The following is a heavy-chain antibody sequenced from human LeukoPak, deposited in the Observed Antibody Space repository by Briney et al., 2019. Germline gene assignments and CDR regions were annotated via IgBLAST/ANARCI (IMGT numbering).Heavy chain of an antibody. Sequence: SETLSLTCAVCGGSFSGYYWSWIRQPPGKGLEWIGEINHSGGTNYNPSLKSRVTISVDTSKNQFSLKLSSVTAADTAVYYCASAMIGVPDDAFDIWGQGTMVTVSS. CDR2: INHSGGT. V-gene: IGHV4-34*01. CDR3: ASAMIGVPDDAFDI. J-gene: IGHJ3*02. CDR1: GGSFSGYY. D-gene: IGHD3-22*01.